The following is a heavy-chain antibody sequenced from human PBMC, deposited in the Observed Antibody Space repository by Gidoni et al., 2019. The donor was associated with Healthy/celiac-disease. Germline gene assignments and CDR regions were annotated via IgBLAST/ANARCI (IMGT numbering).Heavy chain of an antibody. V-gene: IGHV4-61*02. CDR3: ARGGYGDYFDY. J-gene: IGHJ4*02. CDR2: IYTSGST. D-gene: IGHD4-17*01. Sequence: QVQLQESGPGLVKPSQTLSLPCPVSGGSSSSGRYYWGWIRQPAGKGLEWIGRIYTSGSTTYNPSLKSRGTISVDTSKNQFSLKLISVTAADTAVYYCARGGYGDYFDYWGQGTLVTVSS. CDR1: GGSSSSGRYY.